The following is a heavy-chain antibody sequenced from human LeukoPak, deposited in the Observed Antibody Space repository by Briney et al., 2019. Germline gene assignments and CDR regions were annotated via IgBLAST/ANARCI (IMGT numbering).Heavy chain of an antibody. CDR2: IIPIFGTA. D-gene: IGHD1-26*01. V-gene: IGHV1-69*13. Sequence: SVKVSCKASGGTFTSYAISRVRQAPGQRLGWMRGIIPIFGTANYAQKFQGRVTITADESTSTAYMELSSLRSEDTAVYYCARGIGSYGSYWFDPWGQGTLVTVSS. CDR3: ARGIGSYGSYWFDP. J-gene: IGHJ5*02. CDR1: GGTFTSYA.